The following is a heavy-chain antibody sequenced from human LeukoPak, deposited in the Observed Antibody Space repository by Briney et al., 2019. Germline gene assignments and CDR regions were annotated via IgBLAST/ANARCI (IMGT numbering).Heavy chain of an antibody. CDR2: ISYDGGNK. Sequence: RTGGSLRLSCAASGFTFSSYAMHWVRQAPGKGLEWVAVISYDGGNKYYADSVKGRFTISRDNSQNTVYLQMNSLRAEDTAAYYCLGGDFGHWGQGTLVTVSS. D-gene: IGHD2-21*02. V-gene: IGHV3-30-3*01. CDR1: GFTFSSYA. J-gene: IGHJ4*02. CDR3: LGGDFGH.